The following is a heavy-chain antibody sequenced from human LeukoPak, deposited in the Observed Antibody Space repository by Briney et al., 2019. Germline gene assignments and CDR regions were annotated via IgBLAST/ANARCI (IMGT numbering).Heavy chain of an antibody. CDR1: GGSISSYY. CDR2: IYYSGST. CDR3: ARGRVRFGGSLYIDY. D-gene: IGHD3-16*01. V-gene: IGHV4-59*01. Sequence: PSETLSLTCTVSGGSISSYYWSWIRQPPGKGLEWIGYIYYSGSTNYNPSLKSRVTISVDTSKNQFSLKLSSVTAADTAVYYCARGRVRFGGSLYIDYWGKGTLVTVSS. J-gene: IGHJ4*02.